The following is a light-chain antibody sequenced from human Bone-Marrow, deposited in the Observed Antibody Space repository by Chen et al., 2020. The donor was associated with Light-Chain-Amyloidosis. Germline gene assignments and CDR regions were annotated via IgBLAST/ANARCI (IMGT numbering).Light chain of an antibody. CDR3: QVWDRSSDRPV. Sequence: SYVLTQPSSVSVAPGQTATIACGGNNIGPTSVHWYQQTPGPAPLLVVYDDSDRPSRIPERLSGSNAGNTATLTIGRVEAGDADDYYYQVWDRSSDRPVFGGGTKLTVL. V-gene: IGLV3-21*02. CDR1: NIGPTS. J-gene: IGLJ3*02. CDR2: DDS.